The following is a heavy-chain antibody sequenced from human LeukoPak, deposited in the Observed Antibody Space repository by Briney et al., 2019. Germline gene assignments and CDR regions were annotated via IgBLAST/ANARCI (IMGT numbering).Heavy chain of an antibody. D-gene: IGHD5-12*01. CDR2: IHSSGTVK. Sequence: GGSLRLSCVVSRFPFSIYEMNWVRQAPGKGLEWVSNIHSSGTVKYYSDSVKGRFSISRDNAKSSLYLEMNSLRVEDTAVYYCALLTVASDFDYWGQGALVTVSS. J-gene: IGHJ4*02. CDR1: RFPFSIYE. CDR3: ALLTVASDFDY. V-gene: IGHV3-48*03.